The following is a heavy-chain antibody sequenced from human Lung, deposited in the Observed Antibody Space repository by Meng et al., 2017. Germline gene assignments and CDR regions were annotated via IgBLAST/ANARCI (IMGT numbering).Heavy chain of an antibody. CDR2: INPKSGDT. J-gene: IGHJ4*02. CDR3: ARDEDISAAGKLFGDY. D-gene: IGHD6-13*01. V-gene: IGHV1-2*06. CDR1: GNTFPDYW. Sequence: VQLGRPGGEVRQPGATVKASWKASGNTFPDYWLHLVRRAPGQGLEWMGRINPKSGDTHYEQRFQGRVTITGDTSISTAYMEPSGLRSDDTAMYYCARDEDISAAGKLFGDYWGQGTLVTVSS.